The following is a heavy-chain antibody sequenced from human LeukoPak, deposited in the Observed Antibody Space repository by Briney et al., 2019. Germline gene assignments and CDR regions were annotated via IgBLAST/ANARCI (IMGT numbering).Heavy chain of an antibody. D-gene: IGHD3-10*01. CDR3: ATEDYGSGSYYIINGGVFDY. Sequence: ASVNVSCKASGGTFSSYAISWVRQAPGQGLESMGRIIPILGIANYAQKFQGRVTITADKSTSTAYMELSSLRSEDTAVYYCATEDYGSGSYYIINGGVFDYWGQGTLVTVSS. CDR1: GGTFSSYA. CDR2: IIPILGIA. V-gene: IGHV1-69*04. J-gene: IGHJ4*02.